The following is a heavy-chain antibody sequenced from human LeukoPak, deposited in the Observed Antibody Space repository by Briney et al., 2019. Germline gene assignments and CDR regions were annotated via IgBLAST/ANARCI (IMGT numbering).Heavy chain of an antibody. CDR3: ANLLADRDYYYGMDV. D-gene: IGHD6-19*01. CDR2: INTDGSST. J-gene: IGHJ6*02. Sequence: PGGSLRLSCAASGITFSSYWMHWVRQAPGKGLVWVSRINTDGSSTSYADSVKGRFTISRDNSKNTLYLQMNSLRAEDTAVYYCANLLADRDYYYGMDVWGQGTTVTVSS. CDR1: GITFSSYW. V-gene: IGHV3-74*01.